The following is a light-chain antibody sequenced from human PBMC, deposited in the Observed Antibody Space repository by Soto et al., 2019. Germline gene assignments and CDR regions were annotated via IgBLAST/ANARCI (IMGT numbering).Light chain of an antibody. V-gene: IGLV2-11*01. CDR3: CSYGGSYSWV. J-gene: IGLJ3*02. CDR2: DVN. Sequence: QSALTQPRSVSASPGQSVTISCTGTSSDVGSYKSVSWYQQSPGKAPKLMIYDVNKRPSGVPDRFSGSKSGNTASLTISGLQAEDESDYCCCSYGGSYSWVFGGGSKLTVL. CDR1: SSDVGSYKS.